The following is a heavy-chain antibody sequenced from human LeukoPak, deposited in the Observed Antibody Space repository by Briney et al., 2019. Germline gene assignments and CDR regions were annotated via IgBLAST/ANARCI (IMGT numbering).Heavy chain of an antibody. CDR2: ISSSSSYI. V-gene: IGHV3-21*01. Sequence: SGGSLRLSCAASGFTFSSYSMNWVRQAPGKGLEWVSSISSSSSYIYYADSVKGRFTISRDNAKNSLYLQMNSLRAEDTAVYYCAREFLYGSGSYSTRGFDHWGQGTLVTVSS. D-gene: IGHD3-10*01. J-gene: IGHJ4*02. CDR3: AREFLYGSGSYSTRGFDH. CDR1: GFTFSSYS.